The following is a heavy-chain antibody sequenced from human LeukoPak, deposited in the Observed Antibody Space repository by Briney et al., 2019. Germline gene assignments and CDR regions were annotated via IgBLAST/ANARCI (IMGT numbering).Heavy chain of an antibody. Sequence: SETLSLTCTVSGGSISSYYWSWIRQPPGKGLEWIGYIYYSGSTNYNPSLKSRVTISVDTSKNQFSLKLSSMTAADTAVYYCARVTPGYDILTGYLNYYYYGMDVWGQGTTVTVSS. CDR2: IYYSGST. D-gene: IGHD3-9*01. CDR1: GGSISSYY. J-gene: IGHJ6*02. V-gene: IGHV4-59*01. CDR3: ARVTPGYDILTGYLNYYYYGMDV.